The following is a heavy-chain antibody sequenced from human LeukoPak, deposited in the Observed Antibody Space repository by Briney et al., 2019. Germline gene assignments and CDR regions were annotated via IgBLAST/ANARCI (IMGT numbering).Heavy chain of an antibody. J-gene: IGHJ6*03. CDR3: AKDSAFYYIDV. CDR1: GFTFNNYG. D-gene: IGHD3-10*01. V-gene: IGHV3-30*02. Sequence: PGGSLRLSCAASGFTFNNYGMHWVRQAPGKGREGVAFIRYNGNNQYYADSVKGRFTISRDNYKNTLYLQMNSLKGDDTAVYYCAKDSAFYYIDVWGKGTTVIISS. CDR2: IRYNGNNQ.